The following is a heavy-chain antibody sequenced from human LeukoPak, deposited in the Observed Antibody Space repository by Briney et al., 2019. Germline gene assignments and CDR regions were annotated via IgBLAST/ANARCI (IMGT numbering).Heavy chain of an antibody. V-gene: IGHV4-59*01. CDR2: IYYSGST. Sequence: LETLTLTCTVSGGSISSYYWSWIRQPPGKGLEWVGDIYYSGSTNYNPSLKSRVTISVDTSKNKFSLKLNSVTAADTAVYYCARVGGYHNFDYWGQGTLVTVSS. CDR3: ARVGGYHNFDY. D-gene: IGHD6-25*01. J-gene: IGHJ4*01. CDR1: GGSISSYY.